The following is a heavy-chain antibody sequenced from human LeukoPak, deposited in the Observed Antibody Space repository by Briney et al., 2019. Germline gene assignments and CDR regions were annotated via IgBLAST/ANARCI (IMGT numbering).Heavy chain of an antibody. V-gene: IGHV3-23*01. CDR1: GITFSNSA. CDR3: VKSAGKDGYRDVFDI. CDR2: ITKSGDQT. J-gene: IGHJ3*02. Sequence: PGGSLRLSCVPSGITFSNSALSWVRQAPGKRLEWVATITKSGDQTYYADSVRGLFTISRDISKSTLYLQMNSLRAEDTAVYHCVKSAGKDGYRDVFDIWGQGTVVSVSS. D-gene: IGHD5-24*01.